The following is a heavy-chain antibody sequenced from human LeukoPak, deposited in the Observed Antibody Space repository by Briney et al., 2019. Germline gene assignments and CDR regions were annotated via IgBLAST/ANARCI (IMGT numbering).Heavy chain of an antibody. Sequence: PGGSLRLSCAASGFTFSSYGMHWVRQAPGQGLEWMGIINPSGGSTSYAQKFQGRVTMTRDTSTSTVYMELSSLRSEDTAVYYCARESQQLVDYWGQGTLVTVSS. V-gene: IGHV1-46*01. CDR3: ARESQQLVDY. CDR1: GFTFSSYG. J-gene: IGHJ4*02. D-gene: IGHD6-13*01. CDR2: INPSGGST.